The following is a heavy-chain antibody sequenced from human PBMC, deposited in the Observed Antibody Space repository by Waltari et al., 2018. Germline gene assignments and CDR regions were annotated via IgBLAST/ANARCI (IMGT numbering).Heavy chain of an antibody. CDR1: GGSISSSSYY. J-gene: IGHJ4*02. V-gene: IGHV4-39*07. Sequence: QLQLQESGPGLVKPSETLSLTCTVSGGSISSSSYYWGWIRQPPGKGLEWIGSIYYSGSTYYNPSLKSRVTISVDTSKNQFSRKLSSVTAADTAVYYCARERQVAVAGAYYFDYWGQGTLVTVSS. CDR3: ARERQVAVAGAYYFDY. D-gene: IGHD6-19*01. CDR2: IYYSGST.